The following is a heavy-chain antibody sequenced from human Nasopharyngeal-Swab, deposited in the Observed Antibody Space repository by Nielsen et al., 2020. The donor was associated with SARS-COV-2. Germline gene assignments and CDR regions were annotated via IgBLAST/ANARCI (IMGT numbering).Heavy chain of an antibody. V-gene: IGHV3-7*03. Sequence: GESLKISCVVSGFTFSDHWMNWVRQAPGKGLEWVANIKPDGSEKYYVDSVKGRFTISRDNARNSLFLQMDSLRVEDTAIYYCAKEMGLVGRIANSLFDYWGQGTLVTVSS. D-gene: IGHD3/OR15-3a*01. CDR2: IKPDGSEK. J-gene: IGHJ4*02. CDR1: GFTFSDHW. CDR3: AKEMGLVGRIANSLFDY.